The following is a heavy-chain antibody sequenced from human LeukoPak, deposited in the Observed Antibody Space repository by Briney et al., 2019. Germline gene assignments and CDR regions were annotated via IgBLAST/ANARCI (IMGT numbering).Heavy chain of an antibody. CDR1: GFTFSSYE. CDR2: IGASGADI. CDR3: AREPPKYSYMDV. D-gene: IGHD5-18*01. V-gene: IGHV3-48*03. J-gene: IGHJ6*02. Sequence: PGGSLRLSCAASGFTFSSYEMTWVRQAPGKGPEWVSYIGASGADIFYADSVKGRFTISRDNAKNSLYLQLDTLRAEDTAIYCCAREPPKYSYMDVWGQGTTVTVSS.